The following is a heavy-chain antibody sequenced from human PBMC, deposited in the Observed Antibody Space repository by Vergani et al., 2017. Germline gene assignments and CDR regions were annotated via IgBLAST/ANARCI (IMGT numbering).Heavy chain of an antibody. J-gene: IGHJ4*02. Sequence: QLQLQESGPGLVKPSETLSLICTVSGGSINPSSSFWGWIRQPPGKGLEWIGSIYHTGTTYYNPSLKSRLTISLDTSKNQFSLNLSSVTAADTAVYYCARDGAMVRGPYGDWGQGTLVTVSS. CDR2: IYHTGTT. V-gene: IGHV4-39*07. D-gene: IGHD3-10*01. CDR1: GGSINPSSSF. CDR3: ARDGAMVRGPYGD.